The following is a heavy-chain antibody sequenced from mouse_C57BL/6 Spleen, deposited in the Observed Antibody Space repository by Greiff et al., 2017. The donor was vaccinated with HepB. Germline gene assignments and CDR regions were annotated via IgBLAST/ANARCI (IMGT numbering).Heavy chain of an antibody. Sequence: VQLQQPGAELVRPGTSVKLSCKASGYTFTSYWMHWVKQRPGQGLEWIGVIDPSDSYTNYNQKFKGKATLTVDTSSSTAYMQLSSLTSEDSAVYYCARRGLYYSNYGNAMDYWGQGTSVTVSS. J-gene: IGHJ4*01. V-gene: IGHV1-59*01. D-gene: IGHD2-5*01. CDR1: GYTFTSYW. CDR3: ARRGLYYSNYGNAMDY. CDR2: IDPSDSYT.